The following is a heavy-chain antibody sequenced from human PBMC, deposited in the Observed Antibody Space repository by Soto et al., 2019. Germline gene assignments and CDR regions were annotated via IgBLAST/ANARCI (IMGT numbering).Heavy chain of an antibody. CDR1: AGSFTSNNW. CDR2: IYRTGST. V-gene: IGHV4-4*02. CDR3: ASRDPGTSVDY. J-gene: IGHJ4*02. D-gene: IGHD1-7*01. Sequence: SETLSLTRAVSAGSFTSNNWWTWVRQPQGQGLEWIGKIYRTGSTNYNPSLKSRVTISLDKSENQFSLKVTSLTAADTAVYYCASRDPGTSVDYWGQGTLVTVSS.